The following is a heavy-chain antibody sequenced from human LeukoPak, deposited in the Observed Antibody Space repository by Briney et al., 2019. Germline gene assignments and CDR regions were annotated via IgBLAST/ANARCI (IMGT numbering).Heavy chain of an antibody. D-gene: IGHD3-22*01. CDR2: INHSGST. Sequence: SETLSLTCAVYGGSFSGYYWSWIRQPPGKGLEWIGEINHSGSTNYNPSLKSRVTISVDTSKNKFSLKLSSVAAADTAVYYCARGDYYYDSSGEFDYWGQGTLVTVSS. J-gene: IGHJ4*02. CDR3: ARGDYYYDSSGEFDY. CDR1: GGSFSGYY. V-gene: IGHV4-34*01.